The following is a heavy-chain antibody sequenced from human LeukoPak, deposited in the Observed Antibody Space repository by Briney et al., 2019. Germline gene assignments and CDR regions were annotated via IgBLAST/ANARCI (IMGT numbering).Heavy chain of an antibody. Sequence: PSETLSLTCTVSGGSISSSSYYWGWIRQPPGKGLEWIGSIYYSGSTYYNPPLKSRVTISVDTSKNHFSLKLYYVTAADTAVYYCARLDEWLDPWGQGTLVTVSS. CDR1: GGSISSSSYY. J-gene: IGHJ5*02. D-gene: IGHD1-1*01. V-gene: IGHV4-39*07. CDR2: IYYSGST. CDR3: ARLDEWLDP.